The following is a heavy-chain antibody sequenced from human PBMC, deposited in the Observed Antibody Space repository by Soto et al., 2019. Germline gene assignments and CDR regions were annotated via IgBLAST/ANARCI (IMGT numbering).Heavy chain of an antibody. CDR3: ARNPRLTTVTALGY. CDR1: CFTFSSHW. Sequence: EVQLVDSGGGLVQPGGSLRLSCAASCFTFSSHWMHWVRQAPGKGLVLLSRISGDGITTSYADSVKGRFTISRDNGKDILYLKMNSLSPEDSAVYYCARNPRLTTVTALGYWGQGTLITVSS. D-gene: IGHD4-17*01. CDR2: ISGDGITT. V-gene: IGHV3-74*01. J-gene: IGHJ4*02.